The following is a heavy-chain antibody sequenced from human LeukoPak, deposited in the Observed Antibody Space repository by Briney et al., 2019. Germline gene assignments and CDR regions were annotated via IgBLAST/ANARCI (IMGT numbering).Heavy chain of an antibody. CDR3: ARDRGGIAAAGTSFDY. CDR2: ISAYNGNT. V-gene: IGHV1-18*04. CDR1: GYTFTGYY. Sequence: ASVKVSCKASGYTFTGYYMHWVRQAPGQGLEWMGWISAYNGNTNYAQKLQGRVTMTTDTSTSTAYMELRSLRSDDTAVYYCARDRGGIAAAGTSFDYWGQGTLVTVSS. D-gene: IGHD6-13*01. J-gene: IGHJ4*02.